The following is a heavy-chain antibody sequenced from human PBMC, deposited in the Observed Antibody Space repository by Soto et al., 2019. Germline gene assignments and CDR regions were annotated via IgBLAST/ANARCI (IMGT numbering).Heavy chain of an antibody. D-gene: IGHD4-17*01. CDR1: GGTFSSYT. J-gene: IGHJ2*01. CDR3: ATPDYGDYWYFDL. Sequence: SVKVSCKASGGTFSSYTISWVRQARGQGLEWMGRIIASRGIANYAQKFQERVTITGDMSTSTAYMELTSLRSEDTAMYYCATPDYGDYWYFDLWGRGTLVTVSS. V-gene: IGHV1-69*02. CDR2: IIASRGIA.